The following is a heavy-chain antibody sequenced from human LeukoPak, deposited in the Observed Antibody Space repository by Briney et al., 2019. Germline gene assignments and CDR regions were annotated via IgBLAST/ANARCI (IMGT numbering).Heavy chain of an antibody. CDR3: ARRYYYNLGSFPFDF. CDR1: GGSFRGYY. V-gene: IGHV4-34*01. D-gene: IGHD3-10*01. J-gene: IGHJ4*02. CDR2: IHNSGTT. Sequence: SETLSLTCAVHGGSFRGYYWSWIRQSSEKGLEWIGEIHNSGTTNYNPSLNSRVTISDDTSKNQFYLNLSSVTAADTAVYYCARRYYYNLGSFPFDFWGQGTLVTVSS.